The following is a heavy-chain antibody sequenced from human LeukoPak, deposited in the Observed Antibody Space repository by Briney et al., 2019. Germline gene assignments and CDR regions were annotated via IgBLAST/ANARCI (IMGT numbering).Heavy chain of an antibody. CDR3: AKGRVGANGYYYYGMDV. D-gene: IGHD1-26*01. CDR2: TSYDGSNK. J-gene: IGHJ6*02. CDR1: GFTFSSFS. Sequence: GRSLRLSCAATGFTFSSFSMHWVRQAPGKGLEWVAVTSYDGSNKYYADSVKGRFTTSRDNSKNTLYLQMNSLRTEDTAVYYCAKGRVGANGYYYYGMDVWGQGTTVTVSS. V-gene: IGHV3-30*18.